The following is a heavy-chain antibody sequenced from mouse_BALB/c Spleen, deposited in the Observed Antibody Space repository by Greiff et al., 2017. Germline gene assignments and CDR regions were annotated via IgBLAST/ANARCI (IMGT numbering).Heavy chain of an antibody. CDR2: ISTYNGNT. CDR3: ASYYGSSYGGVYAMDY. V-gene: IGHV1-67*01. CDR1: GYTFTDYA. D-gene: IGHD1-1*01. Sequence: QVQLQQSGPEVVRPGVSVKISCKGSGYTFTDYAMHWVKQSHAKSLEWIGVISTYNGNTNYNQKFKGKATLTADKSSSTAYMQLSSLTSEDSAVYYCASYYGSSYGGVYAMDYWGQGTSVTVSS. J-gene: IGHJ4*01.